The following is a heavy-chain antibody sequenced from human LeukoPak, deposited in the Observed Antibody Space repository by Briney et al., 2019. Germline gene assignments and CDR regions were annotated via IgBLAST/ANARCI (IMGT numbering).Heavy chain of an antibody. Sequence: PGGSLRLSCAASGFTFSSYWMSWVRQAPGKGLEWVANIKQDGSEKYYVDSVKGRFTIARGNAKNSLYLQMNSLRAEDTAVYYCARAVGFGELLRDLPPDAFDIWGQGTMVTVSS. J-gene: IGHJ3*02. CDR3: ARAVGFGELLRDLPPDAFDI. D-gene: IGHD3-10*01. CDR2: IKQDGSEK. V-gene: IGHV3-7*01. CDR1: GFTFSSYW.